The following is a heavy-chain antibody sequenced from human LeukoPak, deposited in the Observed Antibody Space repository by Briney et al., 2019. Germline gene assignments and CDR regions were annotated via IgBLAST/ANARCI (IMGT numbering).Heavy chain of an antibody. D-gene: IGHD3-22*01. CDR3: DYYDSSGQDY. CDR1: GGSISSSSYY. Sequence: SETLSLTCTVSGGSISSSSYYWGWIRQPPGKGLEWTGSIYYSGSTYYNPSLKSRVTISVDTSKNQFSLKLSSVTAADTAVYYCDYYDSSGQDYWGQGTLVTVSS. J-gene: IGHJ4*02. CDR2: IYYSGST. V-gene: IGHV4-39*07.